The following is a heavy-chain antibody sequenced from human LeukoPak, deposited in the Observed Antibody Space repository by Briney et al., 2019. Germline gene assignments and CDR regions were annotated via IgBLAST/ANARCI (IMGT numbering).Heavy chain of an antibody. CDR3: ARGHYGLDV. J-gene: IGHJ6*02. CDR2: ISSGSLYT. CDR1: GFTFSNYA. V-gene: IGHV3-11*05. Sequence: GGSLRLSCAASGFTFSNYAMSWVRQAPGKGLEWVSYISSGSLYTNYAGSVKGRFTISRDNAKNSLYLQMNSLRAEDTAVYYCARGHYGLDVWGQGTTVTVSS.